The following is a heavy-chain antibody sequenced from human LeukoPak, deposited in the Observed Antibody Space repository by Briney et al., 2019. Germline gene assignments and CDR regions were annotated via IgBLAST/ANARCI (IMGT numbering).Heavy chain of an antibody. J-gene: IGHJ5*02. D-gene: IGHD5-18*01. Sequence: GGSLRLSCAASGFTFSSYWMNWVRQPPGKGLEWVANIKQDGSEKYYVDSVKGRFTISRDNAKNSLYLQMNSLRAEDTAVYYCARGASGIQLWFFDPWGQGTLVTVSS. V-gene: IGHV3-7*01. CDR2: IKQDGSEK. CDR1: GFTFSSYW. CDR3: ARGASGIQLWFFDP.